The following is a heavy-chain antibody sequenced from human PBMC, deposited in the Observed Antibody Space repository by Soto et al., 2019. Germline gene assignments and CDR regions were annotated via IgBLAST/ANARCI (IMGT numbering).Heavy chain of an antibody. J-gene: IGHJ4*02. CDR2: IYYSGST. D-gene: IGHD6-6*01. CDR3: ARHVALARPLDY. Sequence: QLQLQESGPGLVKPSETLSLTCTVSGGSISSSSYYWGWIRQPPGKGLEWIGSIYYSGSTYYNPSLKSRVTISVDTSKNQFSLNLSSVTAADTAVYYCARHVALARPLDYWGQGTLVTVSS. CDR1: GGSISSSSYY. V-gene: IGHV4-39*01.